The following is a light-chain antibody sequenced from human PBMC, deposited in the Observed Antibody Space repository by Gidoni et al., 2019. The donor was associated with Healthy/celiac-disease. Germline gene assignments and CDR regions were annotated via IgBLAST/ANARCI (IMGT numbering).Light chain of an antibody. J-gene: IGKJ1*01. Sequence: QMTQSPSSLSASVGDRVTITCQASQDISSYLNWSQQKPGKAPKLLIYKASSLESGVPSRFSGSGSGTEFTLTISSLQPDDFATYYCQQYNSYSRTFGQGTKVEIK. CDR2: KAS. CDR3: QQYNSYSRT. CDR1: QDISSY. V-gene: IGKV1-5*03.